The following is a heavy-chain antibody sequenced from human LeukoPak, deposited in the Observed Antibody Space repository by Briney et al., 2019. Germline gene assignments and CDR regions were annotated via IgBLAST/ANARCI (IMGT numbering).Heavy chain of an antibody. CDR3: AKDAAGSSYDSGGYSD. CDR2: ISGSGGST. V-gene: IGHV3-23*01. J-gene: IGHJ4*02. CDR1: GFTFSSYA. D-gene: IGHD3-22*01. Sequence: GGSLRLSCAASGFTFSSYAMSWVRQAPGKGLEWVSAISGSGGSTYYADSVKGRFTISRDNSKNTLYLQMNSLRAEDTAVYYCAKDAAGSSYDSGGYSDWGQGTLVTVSS.